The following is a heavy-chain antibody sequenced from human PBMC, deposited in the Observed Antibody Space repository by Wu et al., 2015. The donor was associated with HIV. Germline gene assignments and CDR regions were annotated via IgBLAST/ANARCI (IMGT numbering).Heavy chain of an antibody. V-gene: IGHV1-69*05. Sequence: QVQLLQSGAEVRKPGSSVRVSCKASGGTFSTYGISWVRQAPGQGLEWMGGIIPLFGTTDYAQIFQGRITITTDESTSTAYLRLTTLRSEDTAVYYCATPRSPGFSSAWPTYFDYWGQGTLVTVSS. CDR2: IIPLFGTT. J-gene: IGHJ4*02. CDR3: ATPRSPGFSSAWPTYFDY. CDR1: GGTFSTYG. D-gene: IGHD6-19*01.